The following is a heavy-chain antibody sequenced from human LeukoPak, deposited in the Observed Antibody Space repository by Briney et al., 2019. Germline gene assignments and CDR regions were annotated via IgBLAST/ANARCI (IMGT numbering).Heavy chain of an antibody. J-gene: IGHJ4*02. CDR3: ARGYDFWSGYLHGVGF. D-gene: IGHD3-3*01. Sequence: GASVTVSCKASGYTFTSYGISWVRQAPGQGLEWMGWISAYNGNTNYAQKLQGRVTMTRNTSISTAYMELSSLRSEDTAVYYCARGYDFWSGYLHGVGFWGQGTLVTVSS. V-gene: IGHV1-18*01. CDR1: GYTFTSYG. CDR2: ISAYNGNT.